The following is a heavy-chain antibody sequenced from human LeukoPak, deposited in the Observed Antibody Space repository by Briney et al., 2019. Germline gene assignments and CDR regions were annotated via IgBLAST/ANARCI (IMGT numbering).Heavy chain of an antibody. CDR1: GFTFSNYW. CDR3: VRDLGSSGWYDTFDT. J-gene: IGHJ3*02. Sequence: GGSLRLSCAASGFTFSNYWMHWVRQAPGKGLMWVSRIKSDGSRSTYADSVKGRFTISRDNGKKMLFLQMNSLTVDDTAMYFCVRDLGSSGWYDTFDTWGQGTRVTVSS. V-gene: IGHV3-74*03. D-gene: IGHD6-19*01. CDR2: IKSDGSRS.